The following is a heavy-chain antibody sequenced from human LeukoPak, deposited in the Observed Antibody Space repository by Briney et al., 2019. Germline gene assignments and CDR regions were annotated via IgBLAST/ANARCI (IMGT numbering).Heavy chain of an antibody. CDR2: INPNSGDR. V-gene: IGHV1-2*02. CDR1: GYTFTGFY. J-gene: IGHJ6*03. Sequence: ASVKVSCKASGYTFTGFYMHWGRQAPGQGLEWMGWINPNSGDRNYAQKFQGRVTMTRDTSISTAYMELSRLRSDDTAVYYCARDRGVDYCSGGSCSHYYYYMDVWGKGTTVTISS. D-gene: IGHD2-15*01. CDR3: ARDRGVDYCSGGSCSHYYYYMDV.